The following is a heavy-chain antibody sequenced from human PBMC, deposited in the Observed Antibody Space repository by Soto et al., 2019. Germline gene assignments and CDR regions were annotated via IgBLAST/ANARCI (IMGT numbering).Heavy chain of an antibody. J-gene: IGHJ4*02. Sequence: GGSLRLSCTASGLTFSNTWMNWVRQAPGKGLEWVGHIKSKADGGTTDYAAPVKGRFSISRDDSQSTLYLEMSGLKTEDTAVYYCVTASPFDYWGQGTLVTVSS. V-gene: IGHV3-15*07. CDR2: IKSKADGGTT. CDR1: GLTFSNTW. CDR3: VTASPFDY.